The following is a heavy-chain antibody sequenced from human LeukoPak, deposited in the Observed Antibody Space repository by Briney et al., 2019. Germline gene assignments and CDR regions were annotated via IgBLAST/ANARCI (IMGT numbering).Heavy chain of an antibody. J-gene: IGHJ6*04. CDR1: GGSISSGGYS. D-gene: IGHD3-10*01. CDR3: ARGTPDYYGSGSYYLAYGMDV. V-gene: IGHV4-30-2*01. Sequence: SETLSLTCAVSGGSISSGGYSWSWIRQPPGKGLEWIGYIYHSGSTYYNPSLKSRVTISVDRSKNQFSLKLSSVTAADTAVYYCARGTPDYYGSGSYYLAYGMDVWGKGTTVTVS. CDR2: IYHSGST.